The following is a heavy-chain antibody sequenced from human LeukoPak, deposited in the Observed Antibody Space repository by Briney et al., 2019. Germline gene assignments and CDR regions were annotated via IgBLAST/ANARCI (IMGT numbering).Heavy chain of an antibody. CDR2: IYTGGST. J-gene: IGHJ4*02. Sequence: PGGSLRLSCAAPGLTVSSNYMGWVRQAPGKGLEWVSVIYTGGSTYYADSVKGRFTISRDNSKNTLYLQMNSLRAEDTAVYYCARNPAAGTLDYWGQGTLVTVSS. D-gene: IGHD6-13*01. V-gene: IGHV3-53*01. CDR1: GLTVSSNY. CDR3: ARNPAAGTLDY.